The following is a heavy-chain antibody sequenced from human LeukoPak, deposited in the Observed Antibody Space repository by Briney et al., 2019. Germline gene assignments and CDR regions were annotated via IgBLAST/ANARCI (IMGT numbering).Heavy chain of an antibody. D-gene: IGHD1-26*01. Sequence: PGRSLRLSCAASGFTFDDYAMHWVRQAPGKGLEWVSAISGSGGSTYYADSVKGRFTISRDNSKNTLYLQMNSLRAEDTAVYYCAKGAAWELYFDYWGQGTLVTVSS. J-gene: IGHJ4*02. V-gene: IGHV3-23*01. CDR3: AKGAAWELYFDY. CDR1: GFTFDDYA. CDR2: ISGSGGST.